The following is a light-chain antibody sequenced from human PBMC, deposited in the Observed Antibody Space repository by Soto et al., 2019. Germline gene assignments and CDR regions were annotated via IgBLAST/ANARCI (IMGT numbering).Light chain of an antibody. V-gene: IGLV1-40*01. J-gene: IGLJ1*01. CDR2: GNS. CDR1: SSNIGAGYD. CDR3: QYYDSNMSARYV. Sequence: QSVLTQPPSVSGAPGQRVTISCTGSSSNIGAGYDVHWYQQRPGTAPKLLIFGNSNRPSGVPDRFSGSKSGTSASLAITGLQAEDEGDYYCQYYDSNMSARYVFGTGTKLTVL.